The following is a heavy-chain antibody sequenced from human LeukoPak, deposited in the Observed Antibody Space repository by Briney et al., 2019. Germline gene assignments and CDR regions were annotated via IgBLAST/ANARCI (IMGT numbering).Heavy chain of an antibody. CDR2: ISGSGGST. V-gene: IGHV3-23*01. J-gene: IGHJ4*02. CDR3: AKGRPHDYGDYERFDY. Sequence: GGSLRLSCAASGFTFSSYAMSWVRQAPGKGLEWVSAISGSGGSTYYADSVKGRFTISRDNSKNTLYLQMNSLRAEDTAVYYCAKGRPHDYGDYERFDYWGQGTLVTVSS. CDR1: GFTFSSYA. D-gene: IGHD4-17*01.